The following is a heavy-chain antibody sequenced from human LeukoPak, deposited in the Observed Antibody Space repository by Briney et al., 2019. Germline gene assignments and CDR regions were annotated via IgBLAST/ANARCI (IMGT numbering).Heavy chain of an antibody. Sequence: GGSLRLSCTASGFTFGDYAMSWVRQAPGKGLEWVGFIRSKAYGGTTEYAASVKGRFTISRDDSKSIAYLQMNSLKTEDTAVCYCTRYLVDYWGQGTLVTVSS. CDR3: TRYLVDY. CDR2: IRSKAYGGTT. CDR1: GFTFGDYA. J-gene: IGHJ4*02. V-gene: IGHV3-49*04.